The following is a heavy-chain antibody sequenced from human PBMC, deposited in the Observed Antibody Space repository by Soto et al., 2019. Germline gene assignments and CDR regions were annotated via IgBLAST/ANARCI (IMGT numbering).Heavy chain of an antibody. CDR3: ARDSPGGGYYYGMDV. V-gene: IGHV1-69*01. CDR2: IVPVLGTS. Sequence: QGQLEQSGAEVRKPGSSVKVSCKASGGSFSSYAISWVRQAPGQGLEWMGGIVPVLGTSHSAQKFQGRVTFSPDDSTTPAYMELSSLRSEDPAVYYCARDSPGGGYYYGMDVWGQGTTVTVSS. D-gene: IGHD3-16*01. CDR1: GGSFSSYA. J-gene: IGHJ6*02.